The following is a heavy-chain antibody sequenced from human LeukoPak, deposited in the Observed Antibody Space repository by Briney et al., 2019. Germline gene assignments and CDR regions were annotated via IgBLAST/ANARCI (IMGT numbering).Heavy chain of an antibody. D-gene: IGHD3-9*01. V-gene: IGHV4-39*07. Sequence: PSETLSLTCTVSGGSISSSSYYWGWIRQPPGKGLEWIGSIYYSGSTYYNPSLKSRVTISVDTSKNQFSLKLSSVTAADTAVYYCARDSRHRRQYFDWSKGRRPYFDYWGQGTLVTVSS. CDR1: GGSISSSSYY. CDR3: ARDSRHRRQYFDWSKGRRPYFDY. CDR2: IYYSGST. J-gene: IGHJ4*02.